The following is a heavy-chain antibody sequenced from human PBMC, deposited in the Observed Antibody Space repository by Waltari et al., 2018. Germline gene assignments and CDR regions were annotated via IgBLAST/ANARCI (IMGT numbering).Heavy chain of an antibody. CDR2: INPSGST. CDR1: GGSFSGYY. Sequence: QVQLQQWGAGLLKPSATLSLTCAVYGGSFSGYYWSWIRQPPGKGLEWIGEINPSGSTNYDPSLRSRVTISVDTSKNQFSLKLSSVTAADTAVYYCARAEDSSGYYRSYWYFDLWGRGTLVTVSS. CDR3: ARAEDSSGYYRSYWYFDL. D-gene: IGHD3-22*01. J-gene: IGHJ2*01. V-gene: IGHV4-34*01.